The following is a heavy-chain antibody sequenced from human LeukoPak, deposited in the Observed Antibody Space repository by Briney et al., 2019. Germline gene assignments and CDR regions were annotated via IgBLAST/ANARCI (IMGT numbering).Heavy chain of an antibody. CDR1: GSMYNYY. J-gene: IGHJ4*02. Sequence: SETLSLTCTVSGSMYNYYWSWIRQPPGKGPEWIGYIHYSGSTNYNPSLESRVTMSLDTSKNQVSLKLNSVAAADTAVYYCARHISSGGTYAHFDYWGQGTLVTVSS. D-gene: IGHD1-26*01. CDR2: IHYSGST. CDR3: ARHISSGGTYAHFDY. V-gene: IGHV4-59*08.